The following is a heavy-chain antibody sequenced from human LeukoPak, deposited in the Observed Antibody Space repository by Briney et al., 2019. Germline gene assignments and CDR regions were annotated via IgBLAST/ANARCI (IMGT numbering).Heavy chain of an antibody. J-gene: IGHJ4*02. Sequence: PGGSLRLSCAASGFTFSSYWMSWLRQAPGKGLEWVANIKQDGSEKYYVDSVKGRFTISRDNAKNSLYLQMNSLRAEDTAVYYCARVWRGRLLFPEYYFDYWGQGTLVTVSS. CDR3: ARVWRGRLLFPEYYFDY. D-gene: IGHD2-21*02. CDR2: IKQDGSEK. CDR1: GFTFSSYW. V-gene: IGHV3-7*01.